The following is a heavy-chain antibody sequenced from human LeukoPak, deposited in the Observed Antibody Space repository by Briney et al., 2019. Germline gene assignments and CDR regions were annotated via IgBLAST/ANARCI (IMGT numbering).Heavy chain of an antibody. Sequence: SETLSLTCAVYGGSFSGYYWSWIRQPPGKGLEWIGEINHSGSTNYNPSLKSRVTISVDTSKNQFSLKLSSVTAADTAVYYCARGYYGSGSYFYVFDYGGQGTLVTVSS. CDR2: INHSGST. J-gene: IGHJ4*02. CDR3: ARGYYGSGSYFYVFDY. CDR1: GGSFSGYY. D-gene: IGHD3-10*01. V-gene: IGHV4-34*01.